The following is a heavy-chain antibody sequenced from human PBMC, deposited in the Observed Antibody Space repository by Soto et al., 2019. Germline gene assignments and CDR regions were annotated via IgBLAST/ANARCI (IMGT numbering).Heavy chain of an antibody. CDR1: GGSLSGYY. CDR2: INHSGST. D-gene: IGHD3-9*01. CDR3: ARPRMDILTGREGYFDY. Sequence: SETLSLTCAVYGGSLSGYYWSWIRQPPGKGLEWIGEINHSGSTNYNPSLKSRVTISVDTSKNQFSLKLSSVTAADTAVYYCARPRMDILTGREGYFDYWGQGTLVTVSS. V-gene: IGHV4-34*01. J-gene: IGHJ4*02.